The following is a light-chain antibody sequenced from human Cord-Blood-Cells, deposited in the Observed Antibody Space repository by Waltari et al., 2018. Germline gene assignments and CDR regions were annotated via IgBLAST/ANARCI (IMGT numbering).Light chain of an antibody. J-gene: IGLJ2*01. CDR3: SSYTSSSLVV. CDR2: DVS. V-gene: IGLV2-14*01. CDR1: RSDVGGSNY. Sequence: QSALTQPASVSGSPGQSITISCTGTRSDVGGSNYVSWYQQHPGKAPKLMIYDVSNRPSGVSNRFSGSKSGNTASLTISGLQAEDEADYYCSSYTSSSLVVFGGGTKLTVL.